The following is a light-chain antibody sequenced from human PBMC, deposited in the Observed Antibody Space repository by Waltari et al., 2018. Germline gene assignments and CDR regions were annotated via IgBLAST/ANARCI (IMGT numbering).Light chain of an antibody. CDR1: NIGSKT. J-gene: IGLJ1*01. Sequence: SSVLTQPPSVSVAPGQTARLTCGGNNIGSKTVHWYQQKPGRAPVLVVYDDRDRPSGLPERFSGSNSGNTATLTISRVEDGDEADYYCQVWDSSSDHYVFGTGTKVTVL. CDR2: DDR. V-gene: IGLV3-21*02. CDR3: QVWDSSSDHYV.